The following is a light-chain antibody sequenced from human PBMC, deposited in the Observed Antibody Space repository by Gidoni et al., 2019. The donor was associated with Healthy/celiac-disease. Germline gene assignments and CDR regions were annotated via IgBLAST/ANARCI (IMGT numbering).Light chain of an antibody. J-gene: IGKJ1*01. CDR2: GAS. Sequence: EIVLTQSPGTLSLSPGERATISCRASQSVSSSYLAWYQQKPGQAPRLLIYGASSRATGIPERFSGSGSGTDFTLTISRLEPEDFAVYYCQQYGSSPRTFGQGTKVEIK. CDR1: QSVSSSY. CDR3: QQYGSSPRT. V-gene: IGKV3-20*01.